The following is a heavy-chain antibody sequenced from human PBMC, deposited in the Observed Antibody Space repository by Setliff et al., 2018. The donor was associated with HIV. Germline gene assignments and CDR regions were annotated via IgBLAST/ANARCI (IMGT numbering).Heavy chain of an antibody. D-gene: IGHD5-18*01. CDR3: ARDDSNGNTDAFDI. V-gene: IGHV3-30*02. CDR2: IRYDGSKA. Sequence: PGGSLRLSCAASGFTFSTYGMQWVRQAPGKGLEWAAFIRYDGSKAYYMDSVKGRFTISRDNPKNSLYLQMTSLRAEDTAVYYCARDDSNGNTDAFDIWGQGTTVTVSS. J-gene: IGHJ3*02. CDR1: GFTFSTYG.